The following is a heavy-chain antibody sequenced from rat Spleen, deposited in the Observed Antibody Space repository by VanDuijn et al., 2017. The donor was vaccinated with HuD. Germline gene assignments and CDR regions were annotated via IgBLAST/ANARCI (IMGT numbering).Heavy chain of an antibody. CDR2: INKDSSTI. CDR3: VREDLGVNY. J-gene: IGHJ2*01. D-gene: IGHD1-7*01. Sequence: EVQLVESGGGLVQPGRSLKLSCAASGFTFSNYGMAWVRQAPGKGLEWIGEINKDSSTIKYSPSLRNKVTISRDNAQDTLYLQMNKLGSEDTAIYYCVREDLGVNYWCQGVMVTVSS. CDR1: GFTFSNYG. V-gene: IGHV4-2*01.